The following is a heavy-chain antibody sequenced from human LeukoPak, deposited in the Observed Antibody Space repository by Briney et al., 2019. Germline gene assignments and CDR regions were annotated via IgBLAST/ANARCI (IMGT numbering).Heavy chain of an antibody. J-gene: IGHJ4*02. Sequence: WGSLTLSCAAAGFSFNHYGMHWVRQAPGKGLEWVAVIWSDGTNQYYADSVKGRFTISRDDSGNTVYLQRNSLRPEDTGVYYCAREAQRGFDYSNSREYWGQGTPVTVST. D-gene: IGHD4-11*01. V-gene: IGHV3-33*01. CDR3: AREAQRGFDYSNSREY. CDR2: IWSDGTNQ. CDR1: GFSFNHYG.